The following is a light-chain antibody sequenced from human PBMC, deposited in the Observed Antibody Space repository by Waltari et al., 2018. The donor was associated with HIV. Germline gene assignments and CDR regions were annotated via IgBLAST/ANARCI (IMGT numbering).Light chain of an antibody. V-gene: IGKV1-39*01. CDR3: QQSFSSPFT. CDR1: QSISSF. CDR2: AAS. Sequence: DLQVTQSPSSLSASVGDRVTITCRASQSISSFLNWYQQKPGKAPKLLIYAASSLQSGVPSRFTGSGSGTDFTLTISSLQPEDFATYYCQQSFSSPFTFGGGTKVEIK. J-gene: IGKJ4*01.